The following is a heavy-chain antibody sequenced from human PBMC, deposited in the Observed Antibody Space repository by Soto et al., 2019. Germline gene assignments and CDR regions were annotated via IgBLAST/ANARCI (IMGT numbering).Heavy chain of an antibody. J-gene: IGHJ6*02. D-gene: IGHD4-4*01. CDR1: GGSVSSGSYY. CDR2: IYYSGST. V-gene: IGHV4-61*01. CDR3: ARGPEYSSYVMDV. Sequence: SETLSLTCSVSGGSVSSGSYYWSWIRQPPGKGLEWIGYIYYSGSTNYNPSLKSRVTISGDTSKNQFSLKLSSVTAADTAVYYCARGPEYSSYVMDVWGQGTTVTVSS.